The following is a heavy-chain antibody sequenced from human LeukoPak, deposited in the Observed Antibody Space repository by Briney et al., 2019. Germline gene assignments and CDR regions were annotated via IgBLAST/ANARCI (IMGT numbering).Heavy chain of an antibody. D-gene: IGHD3-22*01. CDR3: AGGHYYDNVRGYYGMDV. CDR1: GYTFTGYY. J-gene: IGHJ6*02. CDR2: INPNSGGT. Sequence: ASVKVSCKASGYTFTGYYMHWVRQAPGQGLEWMGWINPNSGGTNYAQKFQGRVTMTRDTSISTAYMELSRLRSDDTAVYYCAGGHYYDNVRGYYGMDVWGQGTTVTVSS. V-gene: IGHV1-2*02.